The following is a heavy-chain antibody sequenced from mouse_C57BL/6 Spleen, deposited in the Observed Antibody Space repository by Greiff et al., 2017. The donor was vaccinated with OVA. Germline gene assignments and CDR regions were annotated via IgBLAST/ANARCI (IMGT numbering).Heavy chain of an antibody. CDR3: ARWNGNDLDY. D-gene: IGHD2-2*01. CDR1: GYTFTTYP. J-gene: IGHJ2*01. Sequence: QVQLQQSGAELVKPGASVTMSCKASGYTFTTYPIEWVQQNPGKSLEWIGNIHPDNDDTKYIEKIKGKATLTVEKSSSTVYLELSRLTSDDSAVYYCARWNGNDLDYWGKGTTLTVSS. CDR2: IHPDNDDT. V-gene: IGHV1-47*01.